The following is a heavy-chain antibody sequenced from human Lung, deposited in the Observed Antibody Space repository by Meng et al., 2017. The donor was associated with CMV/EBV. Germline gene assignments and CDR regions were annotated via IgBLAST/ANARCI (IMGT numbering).Heavy chain of an antibody. Sequence: QGQLEESGPGLVKPSQTLSLTCTVSGGSISSGGFYWSWIRQHPGKGLEWIGYIYYSGSTYYNPSLRSRVAISIDTSKNQFSLKLTSVTAADTAVYFCARTNYGDYNWFDPLGQGTLVTVSS. CDR1: GGSISSGGFY. V-gene: IGHV4-31*03. CDR2: IYYSGST. CDR3: ARTNYGDYNWFDP. J-gene: IGHJ5*02. D-gene: IGHD4-17*01.